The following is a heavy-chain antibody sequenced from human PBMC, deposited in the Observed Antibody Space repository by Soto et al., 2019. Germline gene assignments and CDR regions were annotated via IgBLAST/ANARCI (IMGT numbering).Heavy chain of an antibody. CDR3: AGAYSSSQDYYYYYMDV. CDR2: IIPILGIA. CDR1: GGTFSSYT. Sequence: QVQLVQSGAEVKKPGSSVKVSCKASGGTFSSYTISWVRQAPGQGLEWMGRIIPILGIANYAQKFQGRVTITADKSTSTAYMELSSLRSEDTAVYYCAGAYSSSQDYYYYYMDVWGKGTTVTVSS. V-gene: IGHV1-69*02. J-gene: IGHJ6*03. D-gene: IGHD6-6*01.